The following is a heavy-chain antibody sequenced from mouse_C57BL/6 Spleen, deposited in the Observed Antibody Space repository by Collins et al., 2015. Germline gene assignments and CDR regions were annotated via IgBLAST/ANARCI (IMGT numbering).Heavy chain of an antibody. CDR1: GYTFTDYE. D-gene: IGHD1-1*02. J-gene: IGHJ3*01. V-gene: IGHV1-15*01. CDR2: IDPETGGT. CDR3: TPYYAWFAY. Sequence: QVQLQQSGAELVRPGASVTLSCKASGYTFTDYEMHWVKQTPVHGLEWIGAIDPETGGTAYNQKFKGKATLTADKSSSTAYMELRSLTSEDSAVYYCTPYYAWFAYWGQGTLVTVSA.